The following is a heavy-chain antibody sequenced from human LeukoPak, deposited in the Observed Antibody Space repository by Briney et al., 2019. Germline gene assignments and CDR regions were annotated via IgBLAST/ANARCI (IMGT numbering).Heavy chain of an antibody. D-gene: IGHD3-10*02. J-gene: IGHJ4*02. V-gene: IGHV3-66*01. Sequence: GGSLRLSCAASGFTFSNAWMSWVRQAPGKGLEWVSVIYSGGSTYYADSVKGRFTISRDNSKNTLYLQMNSLRAEDTAVYYCAREMFGELYWGQGTLVTVSS. CDR1: GFTFSNAW. CDR2: IYSGGST. CDR3: AREMFGELY.